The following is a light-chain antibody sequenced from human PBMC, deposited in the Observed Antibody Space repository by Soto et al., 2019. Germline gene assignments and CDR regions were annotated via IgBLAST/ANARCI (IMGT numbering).Light chain of an antibody. CDR3: QQYYSYPVA. Sequence: AIRMTQSPSSPSASTGDRVTITCRASQGISSYLAWYQQKPGKAPKLLIYAASTLQSGVPSRFSGSGSGTDFTLTISCLQSEDFATYYCQQYYSYPVAFGQGTNVDIK. CDR1: QGISSY. CDR2: AAS. J-gene: IGKJ1*01. V-gene: IGKV1-8*01.